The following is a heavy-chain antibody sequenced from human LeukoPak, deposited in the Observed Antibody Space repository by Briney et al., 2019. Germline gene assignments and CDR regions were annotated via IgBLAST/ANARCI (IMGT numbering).Heavy chain of an antibody. CDR3: ARIRDGYNDAYDI. V-gene: IGHV1-46*01. CDR2: INPDGGDT. D-gene: IGHD5-24*01. CDR1: GYTFTNSY. Sequence: GASVTVSFKASGYTFTNSYIHWVRQAPGQVLEWMGLINPDGGDTNYAQNFQGRVTLTRDTSTSTVYMELSSLRSEDTAIYYCARIRDGYNDAYDIWGQGTVVTVPS. J-gene: IGHJ3*02.